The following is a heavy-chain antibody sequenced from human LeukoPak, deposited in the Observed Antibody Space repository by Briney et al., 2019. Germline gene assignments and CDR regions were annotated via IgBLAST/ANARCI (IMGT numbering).Heavy chain of an antibody. CDR2: IHYDGST. J-gene: IGHJ4*02. CDR3: ARGIVGATRYFDY. Sequence: SETLSLTCTVSGGPISSSSYYWPWIRQPPGKGLEWIWSIHYDGSTYYNPSLKSRVTISVDTSKNQFSLKLSSVTAADTAVCYCARGIVGATRYFDYWGQGTLVTVSS. CDR1: GGPISSSSYY. D-gene: IGHD1-26*01. V-gene: IGHV4-39*01.